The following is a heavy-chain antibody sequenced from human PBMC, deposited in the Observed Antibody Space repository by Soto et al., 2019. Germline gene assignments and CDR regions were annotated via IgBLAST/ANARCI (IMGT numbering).Heavy chain of an antibody. CDR3: VRGLVRPDNYYDSSGYYFLFDY. J-gene: IGHJ4*02. D-gene: IGHD3-22*01. CDR1: GFTFSSYA. V-gene: IGHV3-23*01. CDR2: ISGSGGST. Sequence: PGGSLRLSCAASGFTFSSYAMSWVRQAPGKGLEWVSAISGSGGSTYYADSVKGRFTISRDNSKNTLYLQMNSLRAEDTAVYYCVRGLVRPDNYYDSSGYYFLFDYWGQGTLVTVSS.